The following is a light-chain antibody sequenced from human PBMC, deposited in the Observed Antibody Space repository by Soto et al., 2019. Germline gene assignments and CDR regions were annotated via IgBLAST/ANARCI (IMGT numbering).Light chain of an antibody. J-gene: IGKJ1*01. CDR1: QSISSW. Sequence: DIQMTQSPPTLSASVGDRVTITCRASQSISSWLAWYQQKPGKAPKLLIYKASSLESGVPSRFSGSGSGTEFTLTICSLQPDDFATYYCQQYNSYWTFGQGTKVEIQ. V-gene: IGKV1-5*03. CDR2: KAS. CDR3: QQYNSYWT.